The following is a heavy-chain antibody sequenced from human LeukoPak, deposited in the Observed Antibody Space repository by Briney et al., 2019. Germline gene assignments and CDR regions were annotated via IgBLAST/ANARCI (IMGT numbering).Heavy chain of an antibody. D-gene: IGHD3-9*01. CDR3: ARGGPGRYYEILTGYSEPGGYYFDY. CDR1: GGSISSGGYY. J-gene: IGHJ4*02. V-gene: IGHV4-31*03. CDR2: IYYSGST. Sequence: PSEPLSLTCTVSGGSISSGGYYWSWIRQHPGKGLEWIGYIYYSGSTYYNPSLKSRVTISVDTSKNQFSLKLSSVTAADTAVYYCARGGPGRYYEILTGYSEPGGYYFDYWGQGTLVTVSS.